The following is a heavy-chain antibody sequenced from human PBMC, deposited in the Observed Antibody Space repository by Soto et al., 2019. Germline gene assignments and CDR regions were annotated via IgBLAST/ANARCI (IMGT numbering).Heavy chain of an antibody. CDR1: GFTFSTYA. J-gene: IGHJ4*02. CDR2: ISYDGSNK. Sequence: QVQLVESGGGVVQPGGSLRLSCAASGFTFSTYAMHWVRQAPGKGLEWVAVISYDGSNKYYADSVKGRLTISRENYKNKLYLQVNSVGAEDTAVYYCATAITIFGVVAIFDYWGQDTLVAVSS. D-gene: IGHD3-3*01. CDR3: ATAITIFGVVAIFDY. V-gene: IGHV3-30*03.